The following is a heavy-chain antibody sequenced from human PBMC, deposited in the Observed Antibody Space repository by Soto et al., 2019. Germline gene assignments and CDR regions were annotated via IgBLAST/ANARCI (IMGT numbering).Heavy chain of an antibody. CDR3: ARSYTVTTGADFDY. V-gene: IGHV4-31*03. CDR1: GDSVSSSDYF. Sequence: QVQLQESGPGLVKPSQTLSLTCTVSGDSVSSSDYFWNCIRQRPGKGLEWIGYIYSSGSTYYKPSLKSRLTISVDTSKHQFTRNLNSVTAADTAVYYCARSYTVTTGADFDYWGQGTLVTVSS. CDR2: IYSSGST. D-gene: IGHD4-17*01. J-gene: IGHJ4*02.